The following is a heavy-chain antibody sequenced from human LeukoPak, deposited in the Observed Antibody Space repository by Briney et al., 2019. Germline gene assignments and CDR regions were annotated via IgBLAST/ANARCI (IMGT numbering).Heavy chain of an antibody. J-gene: IGHJ4*02. CDR3: AKTPYCSSTSCYDIDY. V-gene: IGHV3-21*01. D-gene: IGHD2-2*01. CDR1: GFTFSSYS. Sequence: GGSLRLSCAASGFTFSSYSMNWVRQAPGKGLEWVSSISSSSSYIYYADSVKGRFTISRDNAKNSLYLQMNSLRAEDTAVYYCAKTPYCSSTSCYDIDYWGQGTLVTVSS. CDR2: ISSSSSYI.